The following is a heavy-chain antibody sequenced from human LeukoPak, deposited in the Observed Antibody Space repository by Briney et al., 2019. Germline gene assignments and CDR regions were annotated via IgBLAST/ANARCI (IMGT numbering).Heavy chain of an antibody. CDR1: GYTFTDYY. CDR2: INPNSGGT. V-gene: IGHV1-2*02. CDR3: ARVLNYYDSSGYYFDH. D-gene: IGHD3-22*01. Sequence: ASVKVSCKASGYTFTDYYMHWVRQAPGQGLEWMGWINPNSGGTNYAQKFQGRVTMTRDTSISTAYMELSRLRSDDTAVYYCARVLNYYDSSGYYFDHWGQGTLVTVSS. J-gene: IGHJ4*02.